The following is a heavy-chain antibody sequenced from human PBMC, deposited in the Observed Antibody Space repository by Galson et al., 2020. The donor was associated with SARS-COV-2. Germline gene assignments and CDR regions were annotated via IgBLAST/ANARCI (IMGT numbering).Heavy chain of an antibody. D-gene: IGHD3-22*01. CDR2: IYYSGST. J-gene: IGHJ4*02. CDR3: ARGARYYDSSGYYFDY. CDR1: GGSISSYY. V-gene: IGHV4-59*01. Sequence: GSLRLSCTVSGGSISSYYWSWIRQPPGKGLEWIGYIYYSGSTNYNPSLKSRVTISVDTSKNQFSLKLSSVTAADTAVYYCARGARYYDSSGYYFDYWGQGTLVTVSS.